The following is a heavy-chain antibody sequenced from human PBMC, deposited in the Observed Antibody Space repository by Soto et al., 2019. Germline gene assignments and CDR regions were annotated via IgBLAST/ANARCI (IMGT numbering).Heavy chain of an antibody. Sequence: SVKVSCKASGGTFSSYAISWVRQAPGQGLEWMGGIIPIFGTADYAQKFQGRVTITADESTSTAYMELSSLRSEDTAVYYCARSLGMDYYYGMDVWGQGTTVTVSS. D-gene: IGHD7-27*01. CDR1: GGTFSSYA. CDR3: ARSLGMDYYYGMDV. V-gene: IGHV1-69*13. J-gene: IGHJ6*02. CDR2: IIPIFGTA.